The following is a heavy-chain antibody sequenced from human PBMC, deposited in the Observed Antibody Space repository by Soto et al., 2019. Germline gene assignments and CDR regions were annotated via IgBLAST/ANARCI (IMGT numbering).Heavy chain of an antibody. CDR2: ISGPAGST. D-gene: IGHD6-19*01. Sequence: EVPLLESGGGLVQPGGSLRLSCAASGFTFSTYAMNWVRQAPGKGLECVSTISGPAGSTYYADSVNGRFSSSRDNSKNTLWPQMNALRAEDTAIYYCAKDHREPDAPGWYYFDSWGQGSLVTVSS. CDR3: AKDHREPDAPGWYYFDS. J-gene: IGHJ4*02. CDR1: GFTFSTYA. V-gene: IGHV3-23*01.